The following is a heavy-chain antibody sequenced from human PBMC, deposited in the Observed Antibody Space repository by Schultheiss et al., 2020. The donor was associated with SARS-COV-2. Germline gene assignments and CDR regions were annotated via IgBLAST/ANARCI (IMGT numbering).Heavy chain of an antibody. CDR2: FDPEDGET. V-gene: IGHV1-69*10. J-gene: IGHJ6*02. Sequence: SVKVSCKASGGTFSSYAISWVRQAPGQGLEWMGGFDPEDGETIYAQKFQGRVTMTTDTSTTTAYMELSRLRSDDTAVYYCARDHGARYYYGMDVWGQGTTVTVSS. CDR1: GGTFSSYA. D-gene: IGHD3-10*01. CDR3: ARDHGARYYYGMDV.